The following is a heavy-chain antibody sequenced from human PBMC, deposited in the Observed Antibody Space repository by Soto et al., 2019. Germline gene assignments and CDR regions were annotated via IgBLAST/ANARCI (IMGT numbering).Heavy chain of an antibody. D-gene: IGHD2-15*01. CDR1: GFTFSSYG. CDR2: ISYDGSNK. J-gene: IGHJ6*02. V-gene: IGHV3-30*18. Sequence: VQLVESGGGVVQPGRSLRLSCAASGFTFSSYGMHWVRQAPGKGLEWVAVISYDGSNKYYADSVKGRFTISRDNSKNTLYLQMNSLRAEDTAVYYCAKDARGSGYLLIRVYYYYGMDVWGQGTTVTVSS. CDR3: AKDARGSGYLLIRVYYYYGMDV.